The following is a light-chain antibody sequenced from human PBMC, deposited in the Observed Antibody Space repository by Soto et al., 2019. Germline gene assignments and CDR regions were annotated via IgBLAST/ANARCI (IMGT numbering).Light chain of an antibody. J-gene: IGKJ1*01. V-gene: IGKV3-20*01. CDR3: QQHGTSPIT. Sequence: DIVLTQSPGTLSLSPRERATLSCRASQSVSNNYLAWYQQKPGQAPRLLIHGASTRATGVPARFSGSGSGTEFTLTISRLEPEDFAVYYCQQHGTSPITFGQGTKVDIK. CDR1: QSVSNNY. CDR2: GAS.